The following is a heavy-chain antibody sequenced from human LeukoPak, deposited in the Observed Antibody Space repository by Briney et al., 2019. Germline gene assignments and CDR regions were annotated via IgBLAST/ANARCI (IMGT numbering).Heavy chain of an antibody. J-gene: IGHJ4*02. CDR3: AKAPVTSCRGAFCYPFDY. D-gene: IGHD2-15*01. V-gene: IGHV3-23*01. CDR2: MSSSDDGR. CDR1: GFSFSSYA. Sequence: PGGSLRLSCATSGFSFSSYAMSWVRQAPGKGLERVSAMSSSDDGRYYAASVRGRFTTSRDTSRSTLYLQMNSLRAEDAAVYYCAKAPVTSCRGAFCYPFDYWGQGTLVTVSS.